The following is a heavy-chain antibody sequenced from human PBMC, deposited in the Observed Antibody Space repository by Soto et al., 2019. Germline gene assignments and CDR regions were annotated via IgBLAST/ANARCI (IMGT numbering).Heavy chain of an antibody. J-gene: IGHJ4*02. CDR2: IYASGTT. CDR1: GASISNYY. CDR3: ARESRSELGTVEY. V-gene: IGHV4-4*07. D-gene: IGHD1-1*01. Sequence: PSETLSLTCTVSGASISNYYWSWIRQPAGKGLECLGRIYASGTTTYNPSLRSRVPMSVDTSKNQFSLNLNSVTAADTAVYYCARESRSELGTVEYWGQGTLVTVSS.